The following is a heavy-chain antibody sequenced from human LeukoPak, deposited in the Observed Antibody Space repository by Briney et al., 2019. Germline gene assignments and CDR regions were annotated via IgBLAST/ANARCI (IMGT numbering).Heavy chain of an antibody. CDR1: GFTFSAYW. V-gene: IGHV3-74*01. Sequence: GGSLRLSCATSGFTFSAYWMHWVRQAPGKGLVWVSRINSDGSTTNYADSVKGRFTISRDNAQNTLYLQMNSLRAEDTAVYYCARGDDFLTLTTDYWGQGTLVTVSS. CDR3: ARGDDFLTLTTDY. CDR2: INSDGSTT. D-gene: IGHD3-9*01. J-gene: IGHJ4*02.